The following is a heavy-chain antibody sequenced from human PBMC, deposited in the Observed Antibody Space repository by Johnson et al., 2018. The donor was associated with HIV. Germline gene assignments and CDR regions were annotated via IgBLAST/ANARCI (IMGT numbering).Heavy chain of an antibody. D-gene: IGHD6-13*01. J-gene: IGHJ3*02. Sequence: VQLVESGGGVVQPGRSLRLSCAASGFTFSSYAMHWVRQAPGKGLEWVAVISYDGSNKYYADSVKGRFTISRDNSKNTLYLQRNSLRAEDTAVYYCAGWGERQLVNAFDIWSQGTMVTVSS. CDR3: AGWGERQLVNAFDI. CDR2: ISYDGSNK. CDR1: GFTFSSYA. V-gene: IGHV3-30*04.